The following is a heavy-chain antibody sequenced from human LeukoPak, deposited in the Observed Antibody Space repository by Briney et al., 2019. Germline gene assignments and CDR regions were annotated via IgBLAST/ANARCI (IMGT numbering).Heavy chain of an antibody. V-gene: IGHV4-39*01. J-gene: IGHJ4*02. CDR2: IYYSGST. D-gene: IGHD4-17*01. CDR1: GGSIRSSSYY. Sequence: SETLSLTCTVSGGSIRSSSYYWGWIRQPPGKGLEWIGSIYYSGSTYYNASLKSRGTISVDTSKNQFSLKLNSVTAADTAVYYCARGPPDGDYFDYWGQGTLVTVSS. CDR3: ARGPPDGDYFDY.